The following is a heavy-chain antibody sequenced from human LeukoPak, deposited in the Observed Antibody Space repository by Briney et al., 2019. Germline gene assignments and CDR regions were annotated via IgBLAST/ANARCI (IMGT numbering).Heavy chain of an antibody. CDR3: ARTAAGTPNYFDY. D-gene: IGHD6-13*01. Sequence: PSQTLSLTCTVSGGSISSGSYYWRWIRQPAGKGLEWIGRIYTSGRTNYNPSLKSRVTISVDTSKNQFSLKLSSVTAADTAVYYCARTAAGTPNYFDYWGQGTLVTVSS. CDR2: IYTSGRT. V-gene: IGHV4-61*02. J-gene: IGHJ4*02. CDR1: GGSISSGSYY.